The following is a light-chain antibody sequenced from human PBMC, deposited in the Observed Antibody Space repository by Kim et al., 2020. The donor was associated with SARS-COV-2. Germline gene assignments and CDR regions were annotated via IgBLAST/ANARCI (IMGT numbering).Light chain of an antibody. V-gene: IGKV2-28*01. Sequence: PASSSCRSSQSLLHSNGYNYLDWYLQKPGQSPQLLIYLGSNRASGVPDRFSGSGSGTDFTLKISRVEAGDVGVYYCMQALQTPYSFGQGTKLEI. CDR1: QSLLHSNGYNY. CDR2: LGS. J-gene: IGKJ2*03. CDR3: MQALQTPYS.